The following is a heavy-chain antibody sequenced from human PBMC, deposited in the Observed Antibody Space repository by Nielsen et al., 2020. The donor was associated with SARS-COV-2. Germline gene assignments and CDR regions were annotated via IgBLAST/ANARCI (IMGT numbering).Heavy chain of an antibody. CDR1: GYTFTRYD. CDR2: MNPNNGRS. J-gene: IGHJ4*02. Sequence: ASVKVSCKASGYTFTRYDINWVRQATGQGLEWMGWMNPNNGRSVYAQRFQGTITMTRNTAISTAYLELSSLRSEDTAVYYCARDHGLRWFQFDHWGQGTLVSVSS. V-gene: IGHV1-8*01. D-gene: IGHD4-23*01. CDR3: ARDHGLRWFQFDH.